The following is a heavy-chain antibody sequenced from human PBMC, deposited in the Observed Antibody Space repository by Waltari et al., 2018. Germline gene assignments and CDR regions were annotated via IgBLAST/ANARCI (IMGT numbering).Heavy chain of an antibody. D-gene: IGHD4-17*01. CDR1: GFSLSTSGVG. V-gene: IGHV2-5*02. CDR2: IYWDDDK. Sequence: QITLKESGPTLVKPTQTLTLTCTFSGFSLSTSGVGVGWIRQPPGKALEWLALIYWDDDKRYSPSLKSRLTITKDTSKNQVVLTMTNMDPVDTATYYCAHSRSQVITYGNWFDPWGQGTLVTVSS. J-gene: IGHJ5*02. CDR3: AHSRSQVITYGNWFDP.